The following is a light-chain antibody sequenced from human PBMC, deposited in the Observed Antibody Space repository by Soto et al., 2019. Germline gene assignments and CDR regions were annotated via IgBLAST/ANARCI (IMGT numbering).Light chain of an antibody. CDR3: SSYTIISPLL. V-gene: IGLV2-14*03. CDR2: DVS. J-gene: IGLJ2*01. Sequence: QSALNQPASVSGSPGQSITISCTGTSSDVANYNYLSWYQQHPGKAPKLIIYDVSNRPSGVSNRFSGSKSGNTASLTISGLQAEDEADYYCSSYTIISPLLFGGGTKLTVL. CDR1: SSDVANYNY.